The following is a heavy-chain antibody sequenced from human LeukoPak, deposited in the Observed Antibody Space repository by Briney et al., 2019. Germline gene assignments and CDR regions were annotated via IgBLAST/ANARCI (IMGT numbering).Heavy chain of an antibody. D-gene: IGHD1-1*01. CDR3: ARGLEPDY. CDR1: GYSISSGYY. Sequence: SETLSLTCTVSGYSISSGYYWGWIRQPPGKGLEWIGNIFYSGGTYYSPSLKSRVTISLDTSRNQFSLKLSSVTAADTAVYYCARGLEPDYWGQGTLVTVSS. V-gene: IGHV4-38-2*02. J-gene: IGHJ4*02. CDR2: IFYSGGT.